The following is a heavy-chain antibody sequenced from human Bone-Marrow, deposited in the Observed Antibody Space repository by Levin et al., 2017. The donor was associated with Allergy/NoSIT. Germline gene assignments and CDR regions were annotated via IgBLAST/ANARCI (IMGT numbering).Heavy chain of an antibody. CDR3: TRLPESITVTGGDDY. J-gene: IGHJ4*02. Sequence: PSETLSLTCTVSGGSINSTNYYWAWIRQPPGKGLEWIGSINYNGATYYNLSLKSRLTMSVDTSKNQFSLKLRSVTAADTAVFYCTRLPESITVTGGDDYWGQGTLVTVSS. V-gene: IGHV4-39*01. CDR1: GGSINSTNYY. CDR2: INYNGAT. D-gene: IGHD6-19*01.